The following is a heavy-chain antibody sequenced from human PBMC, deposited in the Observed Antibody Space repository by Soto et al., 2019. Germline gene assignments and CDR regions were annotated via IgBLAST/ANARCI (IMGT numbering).Heavy chain of an antibody. V-gene: IGHV3-74*01. CDR3: VRDIR. CDR1: GFTFNNFW. J-gene: IGHJ4*02. Sequence: GGSLSLSCAASGFTFNNFWMYWVRQTPEKGLVWVSGINSDGTTTIYADSVKGRFTISRDNAKNTLYLQMNSLTVEDTAIYYCVRDIRWGQGTLVTVSS. CDR2: INSDGTTT.